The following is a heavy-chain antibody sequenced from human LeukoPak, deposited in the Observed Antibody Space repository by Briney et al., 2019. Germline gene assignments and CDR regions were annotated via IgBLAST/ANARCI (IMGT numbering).Heavy chain of an antibody. CDR2: IYYSGST. V-gene: IGHV4-59*01. CDR1: GDSISSYY. CDR3: VRVNWHYLDY. J-gene: IGHJ4*02. D-gene: IGHD1-20*01. Sequence: SETLSLTCSVSGDSISSYYWSWIRQPPGKGLEWIGYIYYSGSTNYNPSLKSRVTISVDTSKNQFSLRLSSVTPADTAVHYCVRVNWHYLDYWGQGTLVTVSS.